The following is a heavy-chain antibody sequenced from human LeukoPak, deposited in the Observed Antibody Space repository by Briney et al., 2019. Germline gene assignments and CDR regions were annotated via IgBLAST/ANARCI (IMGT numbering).Heavy chain of an antibody. D-gene: IGHD3-3*01. V-gene: IGHV3-23*01. CDR1: GFTFSNYA. J-gene: IGHJ4*02. CDR2: ISGSGDST. Sequence: GGSLRLSCAATGFTFSNYAMSWVRQAPGKGLEWVAAISGSGDSTYYADSVKGRFTTSRDSSMETLYLKMNSLRAEDTATYFCAKRLSFGVAIGDFDYWGQGTLVTVSS. CDR3: AKRLSFGVAIGDFDY.